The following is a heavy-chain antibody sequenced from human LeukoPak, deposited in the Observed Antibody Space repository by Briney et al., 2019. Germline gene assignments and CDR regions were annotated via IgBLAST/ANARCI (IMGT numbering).Heavy chain of an antibody. CDR2: MNPNSGNT. V-gene: IGHV1-8*01. J-gene: IGHJ4*02. CDR1: GYTFTSCD. D-gene: IGHD3-9*01. CDR3: AYYDILTGRTDY. Sequence: ASVKVSCKASGYTFTSCDINWVRQATGQGLEWMGWMNPNSGNTGYAQKFQGRVTMTRNTSISTAYMELSSLRSEDTAEYYCAYYDILTGRTDYWGQGTLVTVSS.